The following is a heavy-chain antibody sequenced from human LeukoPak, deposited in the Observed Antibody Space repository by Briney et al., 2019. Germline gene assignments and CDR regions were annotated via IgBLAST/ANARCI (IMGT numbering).Heavy chain of an antibody. CDR2: IYHSGSA. CDR3: ARSDFWIFDP. CDR1: GGSISSGGYS. J-gene: IGHJ5*02. V-gene: IGHV4-30-2*01. D-gene: IGHD3-3*01. Sequence: SETLSLTCAVSGGSISSGGYSWSWIRQPPGKGLEWIGYIYHSGSAYYNPSLKSRVTISVDRSKNQFSLKLSSVTAADTAVYYCARSDFWIFDPWGQGTLVTVPS.